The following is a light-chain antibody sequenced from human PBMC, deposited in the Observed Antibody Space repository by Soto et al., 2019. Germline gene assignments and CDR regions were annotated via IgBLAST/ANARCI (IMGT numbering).Light chain of an antibody. J-gene: IGKJ1*01. CDR3: QQYNNWPPWT. V-gene: IGKV3D-15*01. CDR2: GAS. CDR1: QSVSGN. Sequence: EIVMTQSPATLSVSPGERAALSCRASQSVSGNLAWYQQKPGQAPRLLIYGASNRATGIPARFSGSGSGTEFTLTISSLQSEDFAIYYCQQYNNWPPWTFGQGTTVEI.